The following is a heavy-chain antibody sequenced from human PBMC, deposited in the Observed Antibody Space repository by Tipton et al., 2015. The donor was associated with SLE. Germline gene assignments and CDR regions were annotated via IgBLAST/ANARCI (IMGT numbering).Heavy chain of an antibody. V-gene: IGHV4-39*07. CDR1: GDSISNSHYY. D-gene: IGHD1-14*01. Sequence: TLSLTCTVSGDSISNSHYYWGWIRQPPGKGLEWIGGIFYTGNTYYNPSLKSRVTISVDTSKNQFSLKVNPVTAADTAVYYCARPDLIWGQGTLVTVSS. CDR3: ARPDLI. J-gene: IGHJ4*02. CDR2: IFYTGNT.